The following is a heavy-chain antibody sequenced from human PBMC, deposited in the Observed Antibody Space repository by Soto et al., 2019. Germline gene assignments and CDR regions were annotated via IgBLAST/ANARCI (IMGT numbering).Heavy chain of an antibody. CDR3: ARDLKERGYSGYDVYYYYGMDV. CDR2: LSYDGSNK. V-gene: IGHV3-30*03. Sequence: GGSLRLSCAASGFTFSRYGMHWVRQAPGKGLEWVAVLSYDGSNKYYADSVKGRFTISRDNSKNTLYLQMNSLRAEDTAVYYCARDLKERGYSGYDVYYYYGMDVWGQGTTVTVSS. CDR1: GFTFSRYG. J-gene: IGHJ6*02. D-gene: IGHD5-12*01.